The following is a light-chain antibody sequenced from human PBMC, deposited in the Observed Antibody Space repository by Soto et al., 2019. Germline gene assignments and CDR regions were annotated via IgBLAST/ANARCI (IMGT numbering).Light chain of an antibody. J-gene: IGKJ4*01. Sequence: EVVLTQSPATLSLSPGERATLSCRASPSVSSYLAWYQQKPGQAPRLLIYDTSNRATGIPARFSGSGSGTDFILTISSLEPEDFAVYYCQQRSNWPPLTFGGGTKVEIK. CDR2: DTS. V-gene: IGKV3-11*01. CDR1: PSVSSY. CDR3: QQRSNWPPLT.